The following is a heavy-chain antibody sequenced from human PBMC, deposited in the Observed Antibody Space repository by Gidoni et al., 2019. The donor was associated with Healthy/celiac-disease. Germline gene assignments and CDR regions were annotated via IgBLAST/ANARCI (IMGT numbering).Heavy chain of an antibody. CDR1: GFSLSTSGMC. V-gene: IGHV2-70*01. J-gene: IGHJ6*02. CDR3: ARSSGDYYYYGMDV. Sequence: QVTLRESGPAMVKPTQTLTLTCTFSGFSLSTSGMCVSWIRQPPGKALEWLALIDWDDDKYYSTSLKTRLTISKDTSKNQVVLTMTNMDPVDTATYYCARSSGDYYYYGMDVWGQGTTVTVSS. CDR2: IDWDDDK.